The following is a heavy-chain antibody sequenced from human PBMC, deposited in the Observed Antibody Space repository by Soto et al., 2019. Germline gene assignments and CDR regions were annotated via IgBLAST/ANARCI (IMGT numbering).Heavy chain of an antibody. J-gene: IGHJ6*02. Sequence: GGSLRLSCAASGFTFSSYDMHWGRQATGKGLEWISAIGTAGDTYYPGSVKGRFTISRENAKNSLYLQMNSLRAEDTAVYYCARVNRERLAARPLNYYGMDVWGQGTTVTVSS. CDR3: ARVNRERLAARPLNYYGMDV. V-gene: IGHV3-13*01. CDR1: GFTFSSYD. CDR2: IGTAGDT. D-gene: IGHD6-6*01.